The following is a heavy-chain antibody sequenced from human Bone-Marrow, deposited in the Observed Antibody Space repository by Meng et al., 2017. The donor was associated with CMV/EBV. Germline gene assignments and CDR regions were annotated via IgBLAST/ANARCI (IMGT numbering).Heavy chain of an antibody. Sequence: ASVKVSCKASGGTFSSYAISWVRQAPGQGLEWMGWINPNSGGTNYAQKFQGRVTMTRDTSISTAYMELSRLRSDDTAVYYCARRTGFDYWGQGTLVTVSS. J-gene: IGHJ4*02. D-gene: IGHD3/OR15-3a*01. CDR3: ARRTGFDY. CDR1: GGTFSSYA. V-gene: IGHV1-2*02. CDR2: INPNSGGT.